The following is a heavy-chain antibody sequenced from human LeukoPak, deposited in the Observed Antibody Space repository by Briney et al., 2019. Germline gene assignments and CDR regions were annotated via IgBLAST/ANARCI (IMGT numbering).Heavy chain of an antibody. CDR2: ISSSGSTM. V-gene: IGHV3-48*03. D-gene: IGHD6-13*01. CDR3: ARDREAAAGTDKFDY. J-gene: IGHJ4*02. CDR1: GFAFSSYE. Sequence: PGGSLRLSCAASGFAFSSYEMNWVRQAPGKGLEWISYISSSGSTMYYADSVKGRFTISRDNAKNSLYLQMNSLRAEDTAVYYCARDREAAAGTDKFDYWGQGTLVTVSS.